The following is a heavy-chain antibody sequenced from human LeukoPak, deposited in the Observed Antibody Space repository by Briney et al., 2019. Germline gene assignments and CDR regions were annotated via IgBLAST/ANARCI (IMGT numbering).Heavy chain of an antibody. CDR2: ISAYNGNT. V-gene: IGHV1-18*01. D-gene: IGHD3-3*01. CDR3: ARGSVYDFWSGYYTADFFDY. Sequence: GASVKVSCKASGYTFTSYGISWVRQAPGQGLEWMGWISAYNGNTNYAQKLQGRVTMTTDTSTSTAYMELRSLRSDDTAVYYCARGSVYDFWSGYYTADFFDYWGQGTLVTVSS. J-gene: IGHJ4*02. CDR1: GYTFTSYG.